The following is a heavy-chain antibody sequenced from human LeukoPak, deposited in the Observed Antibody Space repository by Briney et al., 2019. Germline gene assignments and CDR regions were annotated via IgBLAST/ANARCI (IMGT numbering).Heavy chain of an antibody. J-gene: IGHJ4*02. V-gene: IGHV1-18*01. Sequence: ASVTVSYKASGYTFNSYGISWVRQAAGQGLAWMGWISAYNGNTNYAQKVQGRVTMTTDKSTSTAYMELSSLRSEDTAVYYCAGWGGHSSSWNLDYWGQGTLVTVSS. CDR1: GYTFNSYG. CDR2: ISAYNGNT. D-gene: IGHD6-13*01. CDR3: AGWGGHSSSWNLDY.